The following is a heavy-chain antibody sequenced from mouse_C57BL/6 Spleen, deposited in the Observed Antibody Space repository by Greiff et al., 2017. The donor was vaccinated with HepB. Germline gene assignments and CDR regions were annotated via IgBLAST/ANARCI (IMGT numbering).Heavy chain of an antibody. J-gene: IGHJ3*01. CDR3: ARVLGLRPWFAY. V-gene: IGHV1-53*01. D-gene: IGHD2-4*01. CDR2: INPSNGGT. Sequence: QVQLQQPGTELVKPGASVKLSCKASGYTFPSYWMHWVKQRPGQGLEWIGNINPSNGGTNYNEKFKSKATLTVDKSSSTAYMQLSSLTSEDSAVYYCARVLGLRPWFAYWGQGTLVTVSA. CDR1: GYTFPSYW.